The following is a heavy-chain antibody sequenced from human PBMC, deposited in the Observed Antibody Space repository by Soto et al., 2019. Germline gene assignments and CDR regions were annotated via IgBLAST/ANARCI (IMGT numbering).Heavy chain of an antibody. J-gene: IGHJ5*02. V-gene: IGHV4-61*01. CDR3: ARDHGWGVVTPKWDNWFDP. Sequence: QVQLQESGPGLVKPSETLSLTCTVSGGSVSNDSYYWSWIRQPPGKGLEWIGYIYYSGSTKYNPSPKSRVTISVDTSKNQFSLKLSSVTAADTAVYYCARDHGWGVVTPKWDNWFDPWGQGTLVTVSS. D-gene: IGHD2-21*02. CDR2: IYYSGST. CDR1: GGSVSNDSYY.